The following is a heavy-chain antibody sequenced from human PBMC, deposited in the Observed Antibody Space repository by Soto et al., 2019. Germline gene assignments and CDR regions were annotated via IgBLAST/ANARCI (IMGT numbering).Heavy chain of an antibody. CDR3: VASYYDFWSGYWYFDY. V-gene: IGHV4-34*01. CDR2: INHSGST. Sequence: PSETLSLTCAVYGGSFSGYYWSWIRQPPGKGLEWIGEINHSGSTNYNPSLKSRVTISVDTSKNQFSLKLSSATAADTAVYYCVASYYDFWSGYWYFDYWGQGTLVTVSS. D-gene: IGHD3-3*01. CDR1: GGSFSGYY. J-gene: IGHJ4*02.